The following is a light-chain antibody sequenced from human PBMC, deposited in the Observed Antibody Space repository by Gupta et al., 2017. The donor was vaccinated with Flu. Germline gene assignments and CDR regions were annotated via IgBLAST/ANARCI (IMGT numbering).Light chain of an antibody. Sequence: QSALTQPASVSGSPGQSITISCTGASSDVGRYNFVSWYQQHPDKAPKVMIYEVSNRPSGVSNRFSGSKSGNTASLTISGLQAEDEGDYYCSSYTSNNTVLFGGGTKLTVL. CDR3: SSYTSNNTVL. CDR2: EVS. J-gene: IGLJ2*01. CDR1: SSDVGRYNF. V-gene: IGLV2-14*01.